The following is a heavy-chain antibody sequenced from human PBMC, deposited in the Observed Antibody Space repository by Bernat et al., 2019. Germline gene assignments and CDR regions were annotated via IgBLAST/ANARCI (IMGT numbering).Heavy chain of an antibody. V-gene: IGHV3-15*01. CDR2: IKSKTDGGTT. D-gene: IGHD3-16*01. CDR1: GFTFSNAW. Sequence: EVQLVESGGGLVKPGGSLRLSCAASGFTFSNAWMSWVRQAPGKGLEWVGRIKSKTDGGTTDYAAPVKGRFTISRDDSKNTLYLQMNSLRAEDTAVYYCAKDWIGSSVNYDYVLPDYWGQGTLVTVSS. J-gene: IGHJ4*02. CDR3: AKDWIGSSVNYDYVLPDY.